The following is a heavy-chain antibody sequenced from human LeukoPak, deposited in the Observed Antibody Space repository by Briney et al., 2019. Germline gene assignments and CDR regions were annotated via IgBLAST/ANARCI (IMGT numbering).Heavy chain of an antibody. CDR2: INPNSGGT. J-gene: IGHJ4*02. CDR1: GYTFTGYY. Sequence: ASVKVSCKASGYTFTGYYVHWVRQAPGQGLEWMGWINPNSGGTNYAQKFQGRVTMTRDTSISTAYMGLSRLRSDDTAVYYCAREQWELYFDYSGQGELVTVSS. D-gene: IGHD1-26*01. V-gene: IGHV1-2*02. CDR3: AREQWELYFDY.